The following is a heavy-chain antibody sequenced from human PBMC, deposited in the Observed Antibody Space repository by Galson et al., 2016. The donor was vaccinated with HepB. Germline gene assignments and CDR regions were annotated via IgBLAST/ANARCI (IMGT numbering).Heavy chain of an antibody. CDR3: ARDGGGFDY. Sequence: SLRLSCAASGFTFSSYWMTWVRQAPGKGLEYVANINKDGSGEYYVGSVKGRFTISRDNAKNSLHLQMNSLRDEDTAVYYCARDGGGFDYWGQVTLVTVSS. J-gene: IGHJ4*02. CDR1: GFTFSSYW. D-gene: IGHD3-16*01. V-gene: IGHV3-7*01. CDR2: INKDGSGE.